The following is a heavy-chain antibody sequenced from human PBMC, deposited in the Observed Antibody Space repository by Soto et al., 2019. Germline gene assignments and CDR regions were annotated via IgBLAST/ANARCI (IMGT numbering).Heavy chain of an antibody. CDR2: IYYSGST. D-gene: IGHD3-10*01. CDR3: ARDLGPHYYGSGSYFGWFDP. J-gene: IGHJ5*02. V-gene: IGHV4-31*03. CDR1: GGSISSGGYY. Sequence: QVQLQESGPGLVKPSQTLSLTCTVSGGSISSGGYYWSWIRQHPGKGLEWIGYIYYSGSTYYNPSLPSRVTISVDTSKNQCSLKLSSVTAADTAVYYCARDLGPHYYGSGSYFGWFDPWGKGTLVTVSS.